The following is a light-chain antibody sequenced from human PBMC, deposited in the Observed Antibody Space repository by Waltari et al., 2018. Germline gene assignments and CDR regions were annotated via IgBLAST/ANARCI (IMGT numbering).Light chain of an antibody. CDR1: NSDVGGYNL. CDR2: DVS. V-gene: IGLV2-14*03. Sequence: QSALTQPASVSGSPGQSITISCTGTNSDVGGYNLVSWYQQHPGKAPKLLIYDVSNRPAGVSNLFSGSKSANTASLTIFGLQADDEADYYCSSYTPSITLVLFGGRTRLTVL. J-gene: IGLJ3*02. CDR3: SSYTPSITLVL.